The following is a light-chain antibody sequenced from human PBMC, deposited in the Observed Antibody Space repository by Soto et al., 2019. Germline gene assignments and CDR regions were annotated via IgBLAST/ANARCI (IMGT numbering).Light chain of an antibody. J-gene: IGLJ2*01. CDR1: SSNIGAGYD. Sequence: QSVLTQPPSVSGAPGQRVTISCTGSSSNIGAGYDVHWYQQLPGTAPKLLIYGNSNRPSGVPDRFSGSKSGTSASLAITGLQGEDEGDYYCQSYDSSQSGVVFGGGTKLTVL. V-gene: IGLV1-40*01. CDR3: QSYDSSQSGVV. CDR2: GNS.